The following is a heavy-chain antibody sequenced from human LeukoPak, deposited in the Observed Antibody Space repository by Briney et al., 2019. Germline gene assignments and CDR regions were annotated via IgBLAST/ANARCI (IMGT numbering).Heavy chain of an antibody. V-gene: IGHV4-39*07. CDR2: IYYSGST. J-gene: IGHJ4*02. Sequence: PAGSLRLSCAASGFTFSSYWMSWVRQPPGKGLEWIGSIYYSGSTYYNPSLKSRVTISVDTSKNQFSLKLSSVTAADTAVYYCATTTIRLGYWGQGTLVTVSS. D-gene: IGHD1-26*01. CDR3: ATTTIRLGY. CDR1: GFTFSSYW.